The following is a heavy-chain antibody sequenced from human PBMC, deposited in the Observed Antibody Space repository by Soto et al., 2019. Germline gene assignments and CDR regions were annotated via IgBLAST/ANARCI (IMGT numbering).Heavy chain of an antibody. D-gene: IGHD5-12*01. V-gene: IGHV1-2*04. J-gene: IGHJ6*03. CDR1: GDTFNDYY. CDR2: INPNGGVT. Sequence: QVQLVQSGAEVKRPGASVTVSCRSSGDTFNDYYIHWVRQAPGQGLEWMGWINPNGGVTKYAQKFQGWVSMTRDKSIRTVYMQLNRLRSDDTDVYYCARESGGATATLDYYYFYMDVWGTGTTVTVSS. CDR3: ARESGGATATLDYYYFYMDV.